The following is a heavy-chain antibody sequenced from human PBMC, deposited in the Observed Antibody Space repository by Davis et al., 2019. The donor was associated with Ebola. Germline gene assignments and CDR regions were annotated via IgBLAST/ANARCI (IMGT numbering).Heavy chain of an antibody. D-gene: IGHD2-21*02. CDR1: GYTFSDYY. CDR2: INPKSGGT. V-gene: IGHV1-2*06. Sequence: AASVKVSCKASGYTFSDYYMHWVRQAPGQGLEWMGRINPKSGGTNFAQQFQGRVTMTRDTSISTVYMDLGRLRSDDTAVYYCARRDSYYYYGMDVWGQGTTVTVSS. J-gene: IGHJ6*02. CDR3: ARRDSYYYYGMDV.